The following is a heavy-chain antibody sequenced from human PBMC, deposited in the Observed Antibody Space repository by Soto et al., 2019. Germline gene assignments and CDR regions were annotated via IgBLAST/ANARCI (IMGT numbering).Heavy chain of an antibody. Sequence: PSPTLSLTCAISGDSVSSNSAAWNWIRQSPSRGLEWLGRTYYRPKWYNDYAVSVKSRITINPDTSKNQFSLQLNSVTPEDTAVYYCARGGYGDLLYYYYGMDVWGQGTTVTVSS. CDR3: ARGGYGDLLYYYYGMDV. J-gene: IGHJ6*02. D-gene: IGHD4-17*01. CDR2: TYYRPKWYN. CDR1: GDSVSSNSAA. V-gene: IGHV6-1*01.